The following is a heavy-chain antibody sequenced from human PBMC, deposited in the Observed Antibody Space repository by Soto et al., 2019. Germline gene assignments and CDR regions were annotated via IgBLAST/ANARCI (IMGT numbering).Heavy chain of an antibody. J-gene: IGHJ4*02. D-gene: IGHD2-8*02. V-gene: IGHV4-34*01. CDR1: GGSFIGDY. CDR3: ARDKLTGLFDY. CDR2: INHSGST. Sequence: PSETLPLTCAVSGGSFIGDYWTWIRQPPWTGLEWIGEINHSGSTNYNPSLKSRVTISVDTSKNQFSLKLTSVTAADTAVYYCARDKLTGLFDYWGQGTLVTVS.